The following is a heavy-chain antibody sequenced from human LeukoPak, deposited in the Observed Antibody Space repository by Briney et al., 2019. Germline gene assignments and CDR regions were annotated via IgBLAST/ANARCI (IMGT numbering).Heavy chain of an antibody. Sequence: SETLSLTCTVSGGSISSYYWSWIQQPPGKGLEWIGYIYYSGSTNYNPSLKSRVTISVDTSKNQFSLKLSSVTAADTAVYYCARDVGYCSGGSCYANWFDPWGQGTLVTVSS. CDR1: GGSISSYY. V-gene: IGHV4-59*01. CDR3: ARDVGYCSGGSCYANWFDP. D-gene: IGHD2-15*01. CDR2: IYYSGST. J-gene: IGHJ5*02.